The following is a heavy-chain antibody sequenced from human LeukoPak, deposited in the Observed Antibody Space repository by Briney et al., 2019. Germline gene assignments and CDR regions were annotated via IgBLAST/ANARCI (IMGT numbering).Heavy chain of an antibody. CDR3: ARSPRPHYYDSSGYYSVFDY. J-gene: IGHJ4*02. CDR2: IIPIFGTA. D-gene: IGHD3-22*01. CDR1: GGTFSSYA. Sequence: VASVKVSCKASGGTFSSYAISWVRRAPGQGLEWVGGIIPIFGTANYAQRFQGRVTITADESTSTAYMELSSLRSEDTAVYYCARSPRPHYYDSSGYYSVFDYWGQGTLVTVSS. V-gene: IGHV1-69*13.